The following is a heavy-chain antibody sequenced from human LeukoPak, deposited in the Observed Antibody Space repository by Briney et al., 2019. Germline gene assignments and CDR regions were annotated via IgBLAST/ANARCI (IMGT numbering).Heavy chain of an antibody. Sequence: GGSLRLSCAASGFTFSSCAMSWVRQAPGKGLEWASAISGSGGSTYYADSVKGRFTISRDNSKNTLYLQMNSLRAEDTAVYYCAKDDLGPASGTFDYWGQGTLVTVSS. V-gene: IGHV3-23*01. D-gene: IGHD1-7*01. CDR1: GFTFSSCA. CDR2: ISGSGGST. J-gene: IGHJ4*02. CDR3: AKDDLGPASGTFDY.